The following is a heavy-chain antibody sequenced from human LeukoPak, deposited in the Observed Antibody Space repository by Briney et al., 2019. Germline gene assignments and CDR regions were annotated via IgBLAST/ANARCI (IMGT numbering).Heavy chain of an antibody. J-gene: IGHJ4*02. V-gene: IGHV3-23*01. CDR2: ISGRGTST. CDR1: GFTFSNYA. Sequence: PGGSLRLSCAASGFTFSNYAMSWVRQAPGKGLEWVSSISGRGTSTYDADSVKGRSTISRDNSKNTLYLQMNSLRADDTAVYYCAKTYYDIWSGPSANFASGGQGPLVNVST. CDR3: AKTYYDIWSGPSANFAS. D-gene: IGHD3-3*01.